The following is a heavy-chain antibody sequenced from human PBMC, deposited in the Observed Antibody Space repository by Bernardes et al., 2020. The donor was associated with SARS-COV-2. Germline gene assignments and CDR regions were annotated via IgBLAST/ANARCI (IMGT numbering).Heavy chain of an antibody. CDR2: IYSDGST. Sequence: GVSLRLSCAVSGFTVSSKYMSWVRQAPVKGLEWVSVIYSDGSTSYADSVKGRFTMSRDNSKNTVYLQLNSLRAEDAAVYYCAGGGNLDYWGQGTLVTVSS. CDR1: GFTVSSKY. CDR3: AGGGNLDY. D-gene: IGHD2-15*01. V-gene: IGHV3-66*02. J-gene: IGHJ4*02.